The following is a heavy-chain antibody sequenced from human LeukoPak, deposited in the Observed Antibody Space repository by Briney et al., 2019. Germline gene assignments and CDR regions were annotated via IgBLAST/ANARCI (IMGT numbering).Heavy chain of an antibody. CDR1: GFTFSAYG. Sequence: GGSLRLSCAASGFTFSAYGMHWVRQAPGKGLEWVAAIWFDGSNKYYADSVKGRFTISRDNSKNTLYLQMNSLRAEDTAVYYCASAAGPFDNWGQGTLVTVSS. V-gene: IGHV3-33*01. CDR3: ASAAGPFDN. J-gene: IGHJ4*02. CDR2: IWFDGSNK. D-gene: IGHD6-13*01.